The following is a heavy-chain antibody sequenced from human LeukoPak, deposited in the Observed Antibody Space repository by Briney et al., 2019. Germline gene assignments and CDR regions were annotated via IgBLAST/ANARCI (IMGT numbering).Heavy chain of an antibody. D-gene: IGHD5-18*01. CDR2: ISTGGTTI. CDR1: GFSFSDYY. Sequence: GGSLRLSCATSGFSFSDYYMAWIRQAPGKGLEWLSYISTGGTTIHYADSVKGRFTISRDDAKNSLYLEMNSLRGDDTAVYYCARLGYSYGPYFDNWGQGTLVTVSS. CDR3: ARLGYSYGPYFDN. J-gene: IGHJ4*02. V-gene: IGHV3-11*01.